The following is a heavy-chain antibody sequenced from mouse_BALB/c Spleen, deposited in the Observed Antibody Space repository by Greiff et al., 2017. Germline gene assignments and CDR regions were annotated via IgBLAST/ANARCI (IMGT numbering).Heavy chain of an antibody. CDR2: ISYSGST. D-gene: IGHD2-4*01. Sequence: EVQRVESGPGLVKPSQSLSLTCTVTGYSITSDYAWNWIRQFPGNKLEWMGYISYSGSTSYNPSLKSRISITRDTSKNQFFLQLNSVTTEDTATYYCARNYDYDKGPSWFAYWGQGTLVTVSA. CDR3: ARNYDYDKGPSWFAY. V-gene: IGHV3-2*02. J-gene: IGHJ3*01. CDR1: GYSITSDYA.